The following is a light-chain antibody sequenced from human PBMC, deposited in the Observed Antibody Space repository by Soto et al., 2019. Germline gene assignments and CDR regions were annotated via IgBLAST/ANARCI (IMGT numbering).Light chain of an antibody. Sequence: DIQMTQSPSSLSASVGDRVTITSQASQNISNYLNWYQQKPGKAPKLLIYKASSLESGVPSRFSGSGSGTEFTLTISSLEPEDFAVYYCQQRSNWPITFGQGTRLEIK. V-gene: IGKV1-39*01. J-gene: IGKJ5*01. CDR1: QNISNY. CDR2: KAS. CDR3: QQRSNWPIT.